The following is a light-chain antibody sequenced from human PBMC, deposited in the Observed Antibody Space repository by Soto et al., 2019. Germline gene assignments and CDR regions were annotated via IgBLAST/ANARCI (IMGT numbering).Light chain of an antibody. Sequence: QSVLTQPPSVSAAPGQKVTISCSGSSSNIGNNYVSWYQQLPGTAPKLLIYDNNKRPSGIPDRFSGSKSGTSATLGITGLQTGDEADYYCGTWDSSLYVVLGGGTKLTVL. J-gene: IGLJ2*01. CDR3: GTWDSSLYVV. V-gene: IGLV1-51*01. CDR2: DNN. CDR1: SSNIGNNY.